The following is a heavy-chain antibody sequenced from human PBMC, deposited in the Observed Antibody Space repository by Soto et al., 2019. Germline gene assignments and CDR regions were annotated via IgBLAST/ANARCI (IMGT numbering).Heavy chain of an antibody. CDR2: ITGTSSTI. CDR3: ARRLAY. Sequence: PGGSLRLSCAASGFTFSIYSMNWFRQAPGKGLEWVSYITGTSSTIYYADSVKGRFTISRDNAKNSLYLQMDSLRAEDTAVYYCARRLAYWGQGTLVTVSS. J-gene: IGHJ4*02. V-gene: IGHV3-48*01. CDR1: GFTFSIYS.